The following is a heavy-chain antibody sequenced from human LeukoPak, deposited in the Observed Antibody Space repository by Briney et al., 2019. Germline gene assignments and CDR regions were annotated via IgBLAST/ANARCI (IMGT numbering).Heavy chain of an antibody. V-gene: IGHV3-48*03. CDR2: ISTSGSTI. CDR3: ARSGGYYDY. CDR1: GFTFSSYE. D-gene: IGHD4-23*01. Sequence: GGSLRLSCAASGFTFSSYEMNWVRQAPGKGLEWISYISTSGSTIYYADSVKGRLTVSRDNAKNSLFLQMNSLRAEDTAVYYCARSGGYYDYWGQGTLVTVSS. J-gene: IGHJ4*02.